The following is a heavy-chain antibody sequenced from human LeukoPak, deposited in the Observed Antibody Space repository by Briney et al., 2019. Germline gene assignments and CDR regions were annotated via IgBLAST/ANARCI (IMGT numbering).Heavy chain of an antibody. Sequence: SETLSLTCAVYGGSFSGYYWSWIRQPPGKGVEWIGEINHSGSTNYNPSLKGRVTISVDTSKNQFSLKLSSVAATDTAVYYCARGIYYDSSGYYLFDYWGQGTLVNVSS. CDR2: INHSGST. V-gene: IGHV4-34*01. D-gene: IGHD3-22*01. CDR3: ARGIYYDSSGYYLFDY. CDR1: GGSFSGYY. J-gene: IGHJ4*02.